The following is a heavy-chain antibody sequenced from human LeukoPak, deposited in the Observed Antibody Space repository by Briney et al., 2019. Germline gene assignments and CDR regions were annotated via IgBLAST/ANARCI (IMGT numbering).Heavy chain of an antibody. J-gene: IGHJ3*02. CDR1: GFTFSSYS. Sequence: GGSLRLSCAASGFTFSSYSMSWVRQAPGKGLEWVSAISGSGGSTYYADSVKGRFTISRDNSENTLYLQMNSLRAEDPAVYYCARVESARGYGPDGVFDIWGQGTMVSVFS. CDR3: ARVESARGYGPDGVFDI. V-gene: IGHV3-23*01. D-gene: IGHD4-17*01. CDR2: ISGSGGST.